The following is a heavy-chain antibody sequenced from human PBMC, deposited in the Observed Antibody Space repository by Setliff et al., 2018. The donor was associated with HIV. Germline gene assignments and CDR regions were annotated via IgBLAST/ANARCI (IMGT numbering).Heavy chain of an antibody. CDR2: IYPGDSDT. J-gene: IGHJ5*02. V-gene: IGHV5-51*01. CDR1: GYSFTSYW. Sequence: GESLKISCKGSGYSFTSYWIGWVRQVPGKGLEWMGIIYPGDSDTRYSPSFQGQVTISADKSISTAYLQWSSLKASDTAMYYCARAPNSPSYSNVFFVDHWGQGTLVTVSS. D-gene: IGHD4-4*01. CDR3: ARAPNSPSYSNVFFVDH.